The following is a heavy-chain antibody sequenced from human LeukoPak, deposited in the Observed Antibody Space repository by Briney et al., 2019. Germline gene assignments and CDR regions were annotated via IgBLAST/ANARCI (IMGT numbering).Heavy chain of an antibody. CDR3: ASRVQSGWSFDY. Sequence: GGSLRLSCAASGFTLSSYWMHWVRQAPGKGLVWVSRISSDGTSTTYADSVKGRFTISRDNAENTLYLQMNSLRAEDTAVYYCASRVQSGWSFDYWGQGNLVTVSS. D-gene: IGHD6-19*01. V-gene: IGHV3-74*01. CDR1: GFTLSSYW. CDR2: ISSDGTST. J-gene: IGHJ4*02.